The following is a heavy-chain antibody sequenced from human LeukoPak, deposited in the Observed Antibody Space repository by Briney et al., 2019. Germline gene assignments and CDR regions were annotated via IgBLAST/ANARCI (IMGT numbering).Heavy chain of an antibody. Sequence: SETLSLTCTVSGGSISSYFWSWIRQPPGKGLEWIGYIYYGGSTNYNPSLKSRVTISVDTSKNQFSLKLSSVTAADTAVYYCARGLSLRDTMVRGVYFDYWGQGTLVTVSS. D-gene: IGHD3-10*01. CDR2: IYYGGST. CDR3: ARGLSLRDTMVRGVYFDY. V-gene: IGHV4-59*12. CDR1: GGSISSYF. J-gene: IGHJ4*02.